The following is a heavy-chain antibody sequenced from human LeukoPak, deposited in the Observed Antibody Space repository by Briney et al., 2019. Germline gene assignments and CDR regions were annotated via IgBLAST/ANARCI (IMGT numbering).Heavy chain of an antibody. CDR3: AKSPGGLAGTADY. J-gene: IGHJ4*02. CDR2: IYYSGST. Sequence: PSETLSLTCTVSGGSISSYYWSWIRQPPGKGLEWIGYIYYSGSTNYNPSLKSRVTISVDTSKNQFSLKLSSVTAADTAVYYCAKSPGGLAGTADYWGQGTLVTVSS. V-gene: IGHV4-59*08. D-gene: IGHD6-13*01. CDR1: GGSISSYY.